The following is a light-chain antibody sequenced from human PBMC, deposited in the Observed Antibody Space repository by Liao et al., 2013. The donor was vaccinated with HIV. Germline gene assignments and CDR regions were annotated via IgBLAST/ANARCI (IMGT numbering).Light chain of an antibody. CDR3: QAWDSSTVV. CDR1: NIGSKS. CDR2: YDS. J-gene: IGLJ3*02. Sequence: SYELTQPPSVSVAPGETARIPCGGNNIGSKSVHWYQQKPGQAPFLVMYYDSDRPSGIPERFCGSNSGNTATLTISGTQAMDEADYYCQAWDSSTVVFGGGTKLTVL. V-gene: IGLV3-21*01.